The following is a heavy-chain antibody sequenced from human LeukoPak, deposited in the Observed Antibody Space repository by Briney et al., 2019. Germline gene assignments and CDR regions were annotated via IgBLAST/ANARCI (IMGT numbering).Heavy chain of an antibody. J-gene: IGHJ4*02. CDR1: GGTFSSYA. Sequence: SVKVSCKASGGTFSSYAISWVRQAPGQGLEWMGRIIPILGIANYAQKFQGRVTITADKSTSTAHMELSSLRSEDTAVYYCASRLRFLEGQPDYWGQGTLVTVSS. CDR2: IIPILGIA. V-gene: IGHV1-69*04. D-gene: IGHD3-3*01. CDR3: ASRLRFLEGQPDY.